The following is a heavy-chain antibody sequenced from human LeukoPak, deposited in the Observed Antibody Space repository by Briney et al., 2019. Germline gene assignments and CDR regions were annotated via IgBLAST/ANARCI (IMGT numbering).Heavy chain of an antibody. V-gene: IGHV1-46*01. J-gene: IGHJ5*02. D-gene: IGHD1-1*01. CDR2: INPSDGST. Sequence: ASVKASCKASGFTFSGYYMQWVRQAPGQGLEWMGIINPSDGSTKYAQKSQGRVTMTGDTSTNTVYMQLSSLRSEDTALYFCARDGLQTRYSWNDEGRKNWFDPWGQGTLVTVSS. CDR3: ARDGLQTRYSWNDEGRKNWFDP. CDR1: GFTFSGYY.